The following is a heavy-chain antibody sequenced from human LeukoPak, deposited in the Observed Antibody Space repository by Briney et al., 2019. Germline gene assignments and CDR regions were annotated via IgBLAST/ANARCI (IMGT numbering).Heavy chain of an antibody. J-gene: IGHJ5*02. V-gene: IGHV4-59*01. D-gene: IGHD3-3*01. CDR1: GGSISSYY. CDR3: ARGLRFLEWLNWFDP. CDR2: IYYSGST. Sequence: SETLSLTCTVSGGSISSYYWSWIRQPPGKGLEWIGYIYYSGSTNYNPSLKSRVTISVDTSKNQFSLKLSSVTAADTAVYYCARGLRFLEWLNWFDPWGQGTLVTVSS.